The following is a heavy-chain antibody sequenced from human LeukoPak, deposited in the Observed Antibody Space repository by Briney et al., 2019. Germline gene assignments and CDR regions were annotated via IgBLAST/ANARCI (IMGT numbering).Heavy chain of an antibody. D-gene: IGHD1-26*01. CDR2: ISAYNGNT. Sequence: ASVKVSCKASGYTFTSYGISWVRQAPGQGLEWMGWISAYNGNTNYAQKLQGRVTMTTDTSTSTAYMELSSLTADDTAVYYCARDNSVGNTAWWFDPWGQGTLVTVSS. V-gene: IGHV1-18*01. CDR1: GYTFTSYG. CDR3: ARDNSVGNTAWWFDP. J-gene: IGHJ5*02.